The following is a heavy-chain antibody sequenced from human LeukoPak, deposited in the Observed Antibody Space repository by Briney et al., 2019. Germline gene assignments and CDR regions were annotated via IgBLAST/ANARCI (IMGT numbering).Heavy chain of an antibody. V-gene: IGHV1-8*01. CDR1: RYTFTRYD. CDR3: ARDQTPVHYYYGMDV. J-gene: IGHJ6*02. CDR2: MNPNSGNT. Sequence: ASVKVSRKASRYTFTRYDINWARQATGQGLEWMGCMNPNSGNTGYAQKFQGRVTMTRNTSISTAYMELSSLRSEDTAVYYCARDQTPVHYYYGMDVWGQGTPVTVSS.